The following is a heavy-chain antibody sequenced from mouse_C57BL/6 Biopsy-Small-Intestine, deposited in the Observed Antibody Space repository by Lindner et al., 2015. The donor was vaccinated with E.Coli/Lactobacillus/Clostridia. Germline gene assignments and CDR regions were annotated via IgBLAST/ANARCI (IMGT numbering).Heavy chain of an antibody. Sequence: VQLQESGAELVKPGASVKMSCKASGYTFTTYPIEWMKQSHGGSLEWIGNFHPFHDDTNYNEKSRGKATLTVEKSSGTVYLEFSRLTSDDSAIYYCARSSNYDCSMDYWGQGTSVTVSA. CDR2: FHPFHDDT. CDR3: ARSSNYDCSMDY. V-gene: IGHV1-47*01. CDR1: GYTFTTYP. D-gene: IGHD2-5*01. J-gene: IGHJ4*01.